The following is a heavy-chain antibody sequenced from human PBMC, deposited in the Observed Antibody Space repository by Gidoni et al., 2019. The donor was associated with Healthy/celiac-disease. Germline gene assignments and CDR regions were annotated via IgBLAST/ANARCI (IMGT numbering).Heavy chain of an antibody. CDR1: GYTFTTYG. CDR2: ISAYNGNT. D-gene: IGHD3-22*01. CDR3: ARVPDYYDSSGYSFDY. V-gene: IGHV1-18*01. Sequence: QVQLVQSGAEVKKPGASVKVSCKPSGYTFTTYGISWVRQAPGQGLEWMGWISAYNGNTNYAQKLQGRVTMTTDTSTSTAYMELRSLRPDDTAVYYCARVPDYYDSSGYSFDYWGQGTLVTVSS. J-gene: IGHJ4*02.